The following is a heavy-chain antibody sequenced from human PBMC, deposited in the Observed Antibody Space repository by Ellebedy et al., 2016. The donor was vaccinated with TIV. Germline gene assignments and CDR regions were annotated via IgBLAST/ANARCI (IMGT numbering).Heavy chain of an antibody. Sequence: GESLKISCKGSGYSFPTFWVIWVRQRPGKGLASMGRIDPSDSYTNYSPSFQGHVTMSADTSISTAYLEWSSLKASDTAIYYCARYSGSYGGYDYWGQGTLVTVSS. CDR2: IDPSDSYT. D-gene: IGHD1-26*01. V-gene: IGHV5-10-1*01. CDR3: ARYSGSYGGYDY. CDR1: GYSFPTFW. J-gene: IGHJ4*02.